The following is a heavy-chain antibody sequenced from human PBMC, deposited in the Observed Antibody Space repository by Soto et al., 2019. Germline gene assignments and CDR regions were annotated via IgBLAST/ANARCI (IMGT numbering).Heavy chain of an antibody. V-gene: IGHV5-51*01. D-gene: IGHD6-6*01. CDR3: ARPGSSSSDY. CDR1: GYSFTTYW. J-gene: IGHJ4*02. CDR2: INPRDSDT. Sequence: GESLKISCKGSGYSFTTYWIGWVRQMPGKGLEWMGIINPRDSDTRYSPSFQGQVTISADKSINTAYLQWSSLKASDTAMYYCARPGSSSSDYWGQGTLVPVSS.